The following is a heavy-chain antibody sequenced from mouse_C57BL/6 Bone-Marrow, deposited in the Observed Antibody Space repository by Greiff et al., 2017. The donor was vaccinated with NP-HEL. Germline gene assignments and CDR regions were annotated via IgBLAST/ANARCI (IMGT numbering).Heavy chain of an antibody. CDR3: ARPFYYGYDAGAWFAY. CDR1: EYAFPSHD. CDR2: INSDGGST. V-gene: IGHV5-2*01. D-gene: IGHD2-2*01. Sequence: EVMLVESGGGLVQPGESLKLSCESNEYAFPSHDMSWVRQTPEQRLELVAAINSDGGSTYYPDTMERRFILSRDNTKKTLYLQMSRLRSEDTALYYCARPFYYGYDAGAWFAYWGQGTLVTVSA. J-gene: IGHJ3*01.